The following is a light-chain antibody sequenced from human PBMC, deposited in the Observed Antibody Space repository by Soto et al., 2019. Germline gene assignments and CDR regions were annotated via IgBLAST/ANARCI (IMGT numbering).Light chain of an antibody. J-gene: IGKJ5*01. CDR1: QDIATW. CDR2: GAS. CDR3: QQTDSFPT. V-gene: IGKV1-12*01. Sequence: DVQMTQSPSSVSASVGDRVTLTCRASQDIATWIAWYQQKPGKAPTLLISGASNLQSGVPSRFSGGGSGTDFTLTISTLQPEDFATYYCQQTDSFPTFGRGTRLEIK.